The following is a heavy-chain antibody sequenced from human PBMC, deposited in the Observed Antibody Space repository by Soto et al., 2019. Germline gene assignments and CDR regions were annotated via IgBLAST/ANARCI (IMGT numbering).Heavy chain of an antibody. CDR1: GYTFTSYY. V-gene: IGHV1-46*01. Sequence: ASVKVSCKASGYTFTSYYMHWVRQAPGQGLEWMGIINPSGGSTSYAQKFQGRVTMTRDTSTNTVYMELSSLRSEDTALYYCARETRITMIEEWFDPWGQGTLVTVSS. J-gene: IGHJ5*02. D-gene: IGHD3-22*01. CDR3: ARETRITMIEEWFDP. CDR2: INPSGGST.